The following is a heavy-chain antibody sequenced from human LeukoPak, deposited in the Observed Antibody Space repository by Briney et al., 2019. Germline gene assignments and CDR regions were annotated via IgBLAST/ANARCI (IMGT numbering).Heavy chain of an antibody. CDR1: GFTFSDYY. D-gene: IGHD2-15*01. Sequence: GGSLRLSCAAPGFTFSDYYMSWIRQAPGKGLEWVSYISSSGSTIYYADSVKGRFTISRDNAKNSLYLQMNSLRAEDTAVYYCARTYCSGGSCYDYWGQGTLVTVSS. J-gene: IGHJ4*02. CDR2: ISSSGSTI. CDR3: ARTYCSGGSCYDY. V-gene: IGHV3-11*04.